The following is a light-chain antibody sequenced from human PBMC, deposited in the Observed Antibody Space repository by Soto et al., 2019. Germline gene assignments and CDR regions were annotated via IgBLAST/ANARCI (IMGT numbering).Light chain of an antibody. Sequence: QSVLTQPTSSSVTPGQRVTISCSGTSSNIGSNTVNWYQQLPGTAPKLLIYGNNQRPSGVPDRFSGSKSGTSASLAISGLHSEDEADYYCAAWDDSLNAYVFGTGTKVTVL. CDR2: GNN. V-gene: IGLV1-44*01. J-gene: IGLJ1*01. CDR1: SSNIGSNT. CDR3: AAWDDSLNAYV.